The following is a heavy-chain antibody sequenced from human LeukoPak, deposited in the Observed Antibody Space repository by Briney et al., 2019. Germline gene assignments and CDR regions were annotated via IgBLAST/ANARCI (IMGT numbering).Heavy chain of an antibody. J-gene: IGHJ4*02. Sequence: GGSLRLSCAASGFIFSSYAMSWVRQAPGKGLEWVSVISASGGTTYYADSVKGRFTISRDNSKNTLYLQMNSLRAEDTAVYYCAKTITGSYFRLGYWGQGTLVTVSS. D-gene: IGHD3-10*01. CDR1: GFIFSSYA. V-gene: IGHV3-23*01. CDR2: ISASGGTT. CDR3: AKTITGSYFRLGY.